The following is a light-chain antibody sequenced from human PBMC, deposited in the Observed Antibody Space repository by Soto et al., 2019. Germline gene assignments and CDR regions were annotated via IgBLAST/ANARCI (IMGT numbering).Light chain of an antibody. Sequence: EIVLTQSPGTLSLSPGERATLSCRASQSDSSNYLAWYQQKTGESPRLLIYIASSRAPGIPDRFSGSGSGTHVNLTISRVEPEDFAVYYCQQYDSSPWTFGQGTKVEIK. V-gene: IGKV3-20*01. CDR3: QQYDSSPWT. CDR2: IAS. J-gene: IGKJ1*01. CDR1: QSDSSNY.